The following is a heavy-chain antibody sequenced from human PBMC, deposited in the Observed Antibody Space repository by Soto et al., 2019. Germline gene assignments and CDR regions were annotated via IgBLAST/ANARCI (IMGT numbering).Heavy chain of an antibody. J-gene: IGHJ4*02. V-gene: IGHV4-30-4*01. CDR1: GGSINGGGYF. CDR3: ARGPSADKVDY. CDR2: IYNSGNT. D-gene: IGHD3-3*01. Sequence: QVQLQESGPGLVKPSQTLSLTCTVSGGSINGGGYFWSWIRQTPGKGLEWIGHIYNSGNTYTNPSLNSRATISGDTSPNQFSLNLKSVTAADTVVYYCARGPSADKVDYWGQGTLVTVSS.